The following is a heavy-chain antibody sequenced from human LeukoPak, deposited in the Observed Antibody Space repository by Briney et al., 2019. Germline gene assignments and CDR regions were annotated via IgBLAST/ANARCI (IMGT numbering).Heavy chain of an antibody. J-gene: IGHJ4*02. V-gene: IGHV4-59*01. CDR1: GGSISSYY. CDR2: IYYSGST. CDR3: ARGRVEMATNFDY. D-gene: IGHD5-12*01. Sequence: SETLSLTCTVSGGSISSYYWSWIRQPPGKGLEWIGYIYYSGSTNYNPSLKSRVTISVDTSKNRFSLKLSSVTAADTAVYYCARGRVEMATNFDYWGQGTLVTVSS.